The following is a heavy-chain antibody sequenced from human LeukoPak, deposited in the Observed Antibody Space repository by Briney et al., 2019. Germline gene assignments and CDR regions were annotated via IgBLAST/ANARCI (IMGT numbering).Heavy chain of an antibody. Sequence: PSETLSLTCTVSEGSISSSGNYWGWRRQPQGKGLVGIMSIYYSGNTYYNSSLKIGVTISVDTSKNQVSLNLNSVTAADTAVYYCARHPRLYDSFTGYYVGYFYYWGQGTLVTVSS. CDR2: IYYSGNT. CDR1: EGSISSSGNY. D-gene: IGHD3-9*01. V-gene: IGHV4-39*01. J-gene: IGHJ4*02. CDR3: ARHPRLYDSFTGYYVGYFYY.